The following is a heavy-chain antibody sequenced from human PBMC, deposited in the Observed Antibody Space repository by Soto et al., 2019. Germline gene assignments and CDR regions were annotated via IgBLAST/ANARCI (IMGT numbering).Heavy chain of an antibody. D-gene: IGHD3-3*01. CDR2: NIPIFGTA. CDR1: GGTFSSYA. Sequence: QVQLVQSGAEVKKPGSSVKVSCKASGGTFSSYAISWVRQAPGQGLEWMGGNIPIFGTANYAQKFQGRVTITADESTSTAYMELSSLRSEDTAVYYCARGEDDFWSGYYSWFDPWGQGTLVTVSS. CDR3: ARGEDDFWSGYYSWFDP. V-gene: IGHV1-69*01. J-gene: IGHJ5*02.